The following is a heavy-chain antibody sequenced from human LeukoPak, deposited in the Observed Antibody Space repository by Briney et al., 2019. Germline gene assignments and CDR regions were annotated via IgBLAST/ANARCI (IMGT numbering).Heavy chain of an antibody. D-gene: IGHD3-10*01. CDR2: ISSASSYI. CDR1: GFTFSGYT. CDR3: ARVFTLLWGVIPTTSDS. J-gene: IGHJ4*02. V-gene: IGHV3-21*01. Sequence: GGSLRLSCAASGFTFSGYTMNWVRQAPGKGLEWVSSISSASSYIYYADSVKGRFTISRDNAKNSVYLQMNSLRAEDTAVYYCARVFTLLWGVIPTTSDSWGQGTLVTVSS.